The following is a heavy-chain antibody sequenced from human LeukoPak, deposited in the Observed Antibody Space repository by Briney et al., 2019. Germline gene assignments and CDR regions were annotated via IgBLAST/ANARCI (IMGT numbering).Heavy chain of an antibody. CDR1: GGSISSYY. CDR3: ARGHSSGWYFDY. Sequence: SETLSLTCTVSGGSISSYYWSWIRQPAGKGLEWIGRIYTSGSTNYNPSLKSRVTMSVDTSKSQFSLKLSSVTAADTAVYYCARGHSSGWYFDYWGQGTLVTVSS. J-gene: IGHJ4*02. CDR2: IYTSGST. V-gene: IGHV4-4*07. D-gene: IGHD6-19*01.